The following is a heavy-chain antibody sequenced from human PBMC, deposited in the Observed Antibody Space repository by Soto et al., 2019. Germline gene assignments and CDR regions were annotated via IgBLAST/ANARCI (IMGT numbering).Heavy chain of an antibody. D-gene: IGHD2-15*01. Sequence: PSETLSLTCTVSGGSISSSNYYWGWVRQPTGKGLEWIGSIYYSGYTYYNPSLKSRVTMSVDTSKSQFSLRLSSVTAADTAVYYCARRSGCTGGSCYFDTWGQGTLVTVSP. V-gene: IGHV4-39*01. J-gene: IGHJ5*02. CDR3: ARRSGCTGGSCYFDT. CDR1: GGSISSSNYY. CDR2: IYYSGYT.